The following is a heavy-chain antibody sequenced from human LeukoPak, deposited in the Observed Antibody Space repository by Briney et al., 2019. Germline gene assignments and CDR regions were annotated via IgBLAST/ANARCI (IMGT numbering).Heavy chain of an antibody. J-gene: IGHJ6*03. CDR1: GGTFSSYA. Sequence: SVKVSCKASGGTFSSYAISWVRQAPGQGLEWMGRIIPIFGTANYAQNFQGRVTITTDESTSTAYMELSSLRSEDTAVYYCARGGHLLHYYYYYMDVWGKGTTVTVSS. D-gene: IGHD2-2*01. CDR3: ARGGHLLHYYYYYMDV. V-gene: IGHV1-69*05. CDR2: IIPIFGTA.